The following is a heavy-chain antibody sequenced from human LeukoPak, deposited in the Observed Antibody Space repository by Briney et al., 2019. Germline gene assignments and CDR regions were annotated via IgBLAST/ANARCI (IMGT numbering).Heavy chain of an antibody. CDR1: GFTFSNHG. CDR3: AKRLVVLGFGDY. J-gene: IGHJ4*02. D-gene: IGHD3-10*01. CDR2: IWYDGSNE. V-gene: IGHV3-33*06. Sequence: GGSLRLSCVASGFTFSNHGMHWVRQAPGKGLEWVAVIWYDGSNEYYADSVKGRFTISRDNSKNTLYLQMNSLRAEDTAVYYCAKRLVVLGFGDYWGQGTLVTVSS.